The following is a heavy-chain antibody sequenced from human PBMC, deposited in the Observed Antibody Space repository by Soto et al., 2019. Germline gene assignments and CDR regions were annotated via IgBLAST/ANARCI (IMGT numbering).Heavy chain of an antibody. CDR3: ANNITATTRPYGMDV. J-gene: IGHJ6*01. V-gene: IGHV3-23*01. CDR1: GLTFSSHA. D-gene: IGHD4-17*01. CDR2: ISGSGGVT. Sequence: EVQLLESGGGLVQPGGSLRLSCAASGLTFSSHAMSWVRQAPGKGLQWVSAISGSGGVTYYADSVKGRFTTSRDTSKNATYPPIHGLRAEDKAVYYCANNITATTRPYGMDVWGQGNTVTVSS.